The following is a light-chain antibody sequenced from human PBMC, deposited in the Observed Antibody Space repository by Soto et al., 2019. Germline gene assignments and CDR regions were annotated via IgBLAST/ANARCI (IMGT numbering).Light chain of an antibody. J-gene: IGKJ1*01. CDR1: QGIRND. CDR3: LQDFNYPWS. CDR2: GAS. V-gene: IGKV1-6*01. Sequence: AIQMTQSPSSLSASVGDRVTITCRASQGIRNDLDWYQQKPGKAPKLLIYGASNLQSGVPSRFSGSGSGTDFTLTISSLQPEDFATYYCLQDFNYPWSFGQGTKVEVK.